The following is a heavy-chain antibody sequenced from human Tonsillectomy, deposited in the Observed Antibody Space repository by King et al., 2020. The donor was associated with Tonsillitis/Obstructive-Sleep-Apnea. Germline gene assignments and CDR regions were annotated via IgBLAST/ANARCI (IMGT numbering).Heavy chain of an antibody. Sequence: VQLVESGGGLVQPGGSLRLSCAASGLTFSIYAISWVPQAPGKGLEGVSAISGSDGRINYADSVQARFTISRDNSKNTLYLQMNSMRAEDTAVYYCAKGTEKPDCYYGMEVWGEGTTVTVSS. CDR3: AKGTEKPDCYYGMEV. J-gene: IGHJ6*04. CDR2: ISGSDGRI. CDR1: GLTFSIYA. V-gene: IGHV3-23*04. D-gene: IGHD1/OR15-1a*01.